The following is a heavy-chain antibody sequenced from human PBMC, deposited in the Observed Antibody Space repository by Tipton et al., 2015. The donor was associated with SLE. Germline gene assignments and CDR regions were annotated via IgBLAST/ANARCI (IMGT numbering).Heavy chain of an antibody. J-gene: IGHJ3*02. CDR3: ARVGLLSPNAFDI. V-gene: IGHV4-4*08. D-gene: IGHD3/OR15-3a*01. CDR1: GGSISSYY. Sequence: TLSLTCTVSGGSISSYYWSWIRQPPGRGPEWIGYLFTSGTTNYNPSLKSRVTISGDTSRNRFSLILSSMTAADTAVYYCARVGLLSPNAFDIWGQGTMVTVSS. CDR2: LFTSGTT.